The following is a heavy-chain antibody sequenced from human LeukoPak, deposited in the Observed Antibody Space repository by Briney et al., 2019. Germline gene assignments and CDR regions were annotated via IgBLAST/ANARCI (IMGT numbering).Heavy chain of an antibody. V-gene: IGHV4-39*07. D-gene: IGHD2-15*01. J-gene: IGHJ4*02. CDR2: IYYSGTT. CDR1: GGSISSSGYY. Sequence: PSETLSLTCTVSGGSISSSGYYWGWIRQPPGQGLEWIVIIYYSGTTYYNPSLKSRVTISIDTSKNQFSLKLTSVTTADTAVYFCARNFPGVGCSGGSCYDYWGQGTLVTVSS. CDR3: ARNFPGVGCSGGSCYDY.